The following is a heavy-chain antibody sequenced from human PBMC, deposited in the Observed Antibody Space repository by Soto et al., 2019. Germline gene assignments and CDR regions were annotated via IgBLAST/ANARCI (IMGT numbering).Heavy chain of an antibody. CDR2: IDGSGSNT. V-gene: IGHV3-74*01. D-gene: IGHD5-18*01. J-gene: IGHJ4*02. CDR3: ARATLALYSYGPNRPSYFDY. Sequence: GGSLRLSCAASVFTLRSYWMHWVRQAPGGGLVWVSRIDGSGSNTNYADSVKGRFTISRDNAKNSLYLQMNSLRAEDTAVYYCARATLALYSYGPNRPSYFDYWGQGTLVTVSS. CDR1: VFTLRSYW.